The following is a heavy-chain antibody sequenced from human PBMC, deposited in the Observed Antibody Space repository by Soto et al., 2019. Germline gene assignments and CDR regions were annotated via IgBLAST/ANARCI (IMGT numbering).Heavy chain of an antibody. D-gene: IGHD6-13*01. CDR2: IWNDGSNS. V-gene: IGHV3-33*01. Sequence: QVQLVESGGGVVQPGRSLRLSCAASGFTFNNYGMHWVRQAPGKGLEWLAVIWNDGSNSSYANSVKGRFIISRDNSKNTLYLQMSSRRAEDTGVYYCARRQIPPPTRGAANARGAMDVWGQGTTVTVSS. J-gene: IGHJ6*02. CDR1: GFTFNNYG. CDR3: ARRQIPPPTRGAANARGAMDV.